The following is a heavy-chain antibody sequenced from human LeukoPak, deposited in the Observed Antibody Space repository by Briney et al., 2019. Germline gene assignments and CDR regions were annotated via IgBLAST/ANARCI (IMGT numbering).Heavy chain of an antibody. V-gene: IGHV1-18*01. Sequence: ASVKVSCKASGYTFTSYGIGWVRQAPGQGLEWMGWISAYNGNTNYAQKLQGRVTMTTDTSTSTAYMELRSLRSDDTAVYHCARGTKYSSSWYGFDYWGQGTLVTVSS. D-gene: IGHD6-13*01. J-gene: IGHJ4*02. CDR3: ARGTKYSSSWYGFDY. CDR1: GYTFTSYG. CDR2: ISAYNGNT.